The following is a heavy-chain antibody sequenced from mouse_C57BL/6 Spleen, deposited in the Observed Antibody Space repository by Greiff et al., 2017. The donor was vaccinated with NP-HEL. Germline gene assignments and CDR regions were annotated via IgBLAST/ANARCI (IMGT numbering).Heavy chain of an antibody. CDR3: ARGGLTLMDY. D-gene: IGHD1-3*01. V-gene: IGHV3-6*01. CDR2: ISYDGSN. J-gene: IGHJ4*01. CDR1: GYSITSGYY. Sequence: EVQRVESGPGLVKPSQSLSLTCSVTGYSITSGYYWNWIRQFPGNKLEWMGYISYDGSNNYNPSLKNRISITRDTSKNQFFLKLNSVTTEDTATYYCARGGLTLMDYWGQGTSVTVSS.